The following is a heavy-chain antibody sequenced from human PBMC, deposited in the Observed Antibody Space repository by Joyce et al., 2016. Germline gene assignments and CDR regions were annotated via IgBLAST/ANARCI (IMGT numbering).Heavy chain of an antibody. D-gene: IGHD2-15*01. CDR3: ARNPYGSGLFDP. Sequence: QVLLVQSGAEVKKPGASVKVSCKASGYTFTNFDINWVRQAPGQGLEWVGWMSPRSGKTGYAQRFQGRVTITRDTSINTAYMELRSLRSEDTAVYYCARNPYGSGLFDPWGQGTLVTVSS. CDR1: GYTFTNFD. V-gene: IGHV1-8*03. CDR2: MSPRSGKT. J-gene: IGHJ5*02.